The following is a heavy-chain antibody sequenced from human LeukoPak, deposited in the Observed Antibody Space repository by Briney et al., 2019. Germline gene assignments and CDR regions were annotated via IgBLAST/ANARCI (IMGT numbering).Heavy chain of an antibody. CDR2: ISGSGGST. V-gene: IGHV3-23*01. CDR3: AKDSRAMVRGVINY. J-gene: IGHJ4*02. D-gene: IGHD3-10*01. CDR1: GFTFSSYA. Sequence: PGGSLGLSCAASGFTFSSYAMSWVRQAPGKGLEWVSAISGSGGSTYYADSVKGRFTISRDNSKNTLYLQMNSLRAEDTAVYYCAKDSRAMVRGVINYWGQGTLVTVSS.